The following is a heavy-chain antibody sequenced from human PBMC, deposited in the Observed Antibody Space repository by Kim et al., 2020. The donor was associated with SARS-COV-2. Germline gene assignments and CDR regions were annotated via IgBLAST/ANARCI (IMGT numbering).Heavy chain of an antibody. CDR2: IGSKAENYAT. Sequence: GGSLRLSCAASGFTFSGSSIHWVLQASGKGLEWVGRIGSKAENYATAYAASVKGRFTISRDDSKNTAYLQMNTLKTEDTAVYYCTRHPSRGEVAPRPVD. CDR3: TRHPSRGEVAPRPVD. CDR1: GFTFSGSS. J-gene: IGHJ4*01. D-gene: IGHD6-6*01. V-gene: IGHV3-73*01.